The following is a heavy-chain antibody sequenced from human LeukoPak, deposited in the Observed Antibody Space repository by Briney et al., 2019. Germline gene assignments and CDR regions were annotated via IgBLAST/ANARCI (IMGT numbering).Heavy chain of an antibody. CDR3: AGGIVTSGGADY. CDR1: GGSISSSNW. V-gene: IGHV4-4*02. J-gene: IGHJ4*02. Sequence: SGTLSLTCAVSGGSISSSNWWSWVRPPPGKGLEWIGEIYHSGSTNYNPSLRSRVTISVDKSKNQFSLKLSSVTAADTAVYYCAGGIVTSGGADYWGQGTLVTVSS. D-gene: IGHD2-15*01. CDR2: IYHSGST.